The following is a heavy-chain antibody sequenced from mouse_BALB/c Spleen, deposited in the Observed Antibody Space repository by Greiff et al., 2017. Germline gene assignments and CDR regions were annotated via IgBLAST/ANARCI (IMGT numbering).Heavy chain of an antibody. J-gene: IGHJ4*01. Sequence: EVQVVESGGGLVQPGGSRKLSCAASGFTFSSFGMHWVRQAPEKGLEWVAYISSGSSTIYYADTVKGRFTISRDNPKNTLFLQMTSLRSEDTAMYYCARRGDYDGYYAMDYWGQGTSVTVAS. V-gene: IGHV5-17*02. CDR3: ARRGDYDGYYAMDY. CDR2: ISSGSSTI. D-gene: IGHD2-4*01. CDR1: GFTFSSFG.